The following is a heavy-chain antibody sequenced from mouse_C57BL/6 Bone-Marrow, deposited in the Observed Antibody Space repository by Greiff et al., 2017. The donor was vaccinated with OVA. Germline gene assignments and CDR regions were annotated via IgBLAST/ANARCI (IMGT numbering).Heavy chain of an antibody. CDR2: ISSGGDYI. V-gene: IGHV5-9-1*02. Sequence: EVKLVESGEGLVKPGGSLKLSCAASGFTFSSYAMSWVRQTPEKRLEWVAYISSGGDYIYYADTVQGRFPISRDNARNTLYLQMRSLKSEDTAMYYCTSPNWAWFAYWGQGTLVTVSA. D-gene: IGHD4-1*01. J-gene: IGHJ3*01. CDR1: GFTFSSYA. CDR3: TSPNWAWFAY.